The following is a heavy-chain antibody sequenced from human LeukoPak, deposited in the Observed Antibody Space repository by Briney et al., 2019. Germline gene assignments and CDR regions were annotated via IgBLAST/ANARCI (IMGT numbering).Heavy chain of an antibody. Sequence: HGGSLRLSCAASGFTVSSNYMSWVRQAPGKGLEWVSVIYSGGSTYYADSVKGRFTISRDNSKNTLYLQMNSLRAEDTAVYYCAIPQSGGAVAGRDYWGQGTLVTVSS. V-gene: IGHV3-66*01. CDR3: AIPQSGGAVAGRDY. J-gene: IGHJ4*02. CDR1: GFTVSSNY. CDR2: IYSGGST. D-gene: IGHD6-19*01.